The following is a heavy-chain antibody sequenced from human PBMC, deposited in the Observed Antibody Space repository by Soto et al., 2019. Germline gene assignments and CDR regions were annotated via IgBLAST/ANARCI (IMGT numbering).Heavy chain of an antibody. CDR3: AKDWYEDS. Sequence: EVQLLESGGGLVQPGGSLRLSCAASGFTCTTYAMTWVRQAPGKGLEWLSAINTAGTTYYADSVKGRFTISRDNAKNTLYLQMNGLRVEDTAVYYCAKDWYEDSWGQGTLVTVSS. V-gene: IGHV3-23*01. J-gene: IGHJ4*02. D-gene: IGHD6-13*01. CDR2: INTAGTT. CDR1: GFTCTTYA.